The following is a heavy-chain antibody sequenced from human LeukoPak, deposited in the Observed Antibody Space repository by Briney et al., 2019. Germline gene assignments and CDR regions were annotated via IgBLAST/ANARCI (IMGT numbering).Heavy chain of an antibody. CDR2: ISWNSGSI. Sequence: GGSLRLSCAASGFTFDDYAMRWVRQAPGKGLEWVSGISWNSGSIGYADSVKGRFTISRDNAKNSLYLQMNSLRAEDTALYYCAKDTGYSSGWYDYWGQGTLVTVSS. CDR3: AKDTGYSSGWYDY. J-gene: IGHJ4*02. CDR1: GFTFDDYA. D-gene: IGHD6-19*01. V-gene: IGHV3-9*01.